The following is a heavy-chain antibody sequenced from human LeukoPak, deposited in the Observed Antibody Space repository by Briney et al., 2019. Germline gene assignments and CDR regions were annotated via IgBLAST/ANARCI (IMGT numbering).Heavy chain of an antibody. D-gene: IGHD3-22*01. CDR1: VVTFISYV. V-gene: IGHV1-69*13. CDR2: IIPIFGTA. J-gene: IGHJ4*02. CDR3: ARDRRMRTMITGYFDY. Sequence: SVTVSCKASVVTFISYVISWVRQAPGQGLEWMGGIIPIFGTAKYAQKFQGRITITADESTSTAYMELSSLRYEDTAVYYCARDRRMRTMITGYFDYWGQGTLVTVSS.